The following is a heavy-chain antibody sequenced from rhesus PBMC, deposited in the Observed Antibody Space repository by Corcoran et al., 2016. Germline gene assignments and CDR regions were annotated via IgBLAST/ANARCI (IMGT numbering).Heavy chain of an antibody. CDR3: AKRGYSGYSLLNDAFDF. J-gene: IGHJ3*01. CDR2: ISNGGGSK. Sequence: EVQLVESGGGLVQPGGSLRLSCAASGFTFSSYGMSWVRQAPGKGLEWVSYISNGGGSKYSADSVKGRFTISRDNSKNTLSLQMNSLRAEDTAVYYCAKRGYSGYSLLNDAFDFWGQGLRVTVSS. D-gene: IGHD5-42*01. V-gene: IGHV3S5*01. CDR1: GFTFSSYG.